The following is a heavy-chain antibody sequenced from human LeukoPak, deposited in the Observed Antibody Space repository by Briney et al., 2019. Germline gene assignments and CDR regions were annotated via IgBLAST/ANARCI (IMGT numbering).Heavy chain of an antibody. CDR2: IKSKTDGGTT. V-gene: IGHV3-15*01. D-gene: IGHD6-19*01. Sequence: GGSLRLSCAASGFTFSNAWMSWVRQAPGKGLEWVGRIKSKTDGGTTDYAAPVKGRFTISRDDSKNTLYLQMNSLKTEDTAVYYCTTDNEQWLVDYFDYWGQGTLVTVSS. J-gene: IGHJ4*02. CDR3: TTDNEQWLVDYFDY. CDR1: GFTFSNAW.